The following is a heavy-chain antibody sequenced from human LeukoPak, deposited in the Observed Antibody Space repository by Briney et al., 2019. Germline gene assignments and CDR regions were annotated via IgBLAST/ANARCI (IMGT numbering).Heavy chain of an antibody. Sequence: GSLRLSCAASGFTFSSYDMHWVRQATGKGLEWVSAIGTAGDTYYPGSVKGRFTISRENAKNSLYLQMNSLRAGDTAVYYCARVDPIYGMDVWGQGTKVTVSS. CDR1: GFTFSSYD. CDR2: IGTAGDT. V-gene: IGHV3-13*01. J-gene: IGHJ6*02. CDR3: ARVDPIYGMDV.